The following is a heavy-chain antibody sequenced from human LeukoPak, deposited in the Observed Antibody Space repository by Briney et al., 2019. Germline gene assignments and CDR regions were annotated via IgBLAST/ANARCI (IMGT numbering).Heavy chain of an antibody. CDR1: GFTFRSYG. V-gene: IGHV3-30*18. Sequence: QPGGSLRLSCAASGFTFRSYGMHWVRQAPGKGLEWVAVISYDGSNKYYADSVKGQFIICGDNSKNTLYLQMNSLRAEDTAVYYCAKDGDSGSDAALDYWGPGTLVPVSS. J-gene: IGHJ4*02. CDR2: ISYDGSNK. D-gene: IGHD1-26*01. CDR3: AKDGDSGSDAALDY.